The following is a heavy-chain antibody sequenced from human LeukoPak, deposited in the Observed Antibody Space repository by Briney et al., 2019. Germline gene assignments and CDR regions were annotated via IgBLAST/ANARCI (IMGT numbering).Heavy chain of an antibody. CDR1: GGSISSGDYY. V-gene: IGHV4-30-4*08. CDR2: IYYSGST. J-gene: IGHJ4*02. Sequence: SQTLSLTCTVSGGSISSGDYYWSWIRQPPGKGLEWIVYIYYSGSTYYNPSLKSRVTISVDTSKNQFSLKLSSVTAADTAVYYCARWGIAVAFDYWGQGTLVTVSS. D-gene: IGHD6-19*01. CDR3: ARWGIAVAFDY.